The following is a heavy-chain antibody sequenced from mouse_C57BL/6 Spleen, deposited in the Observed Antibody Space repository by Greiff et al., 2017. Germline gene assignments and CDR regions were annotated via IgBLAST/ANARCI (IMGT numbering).Heavy chain of an antibody. Sequence: EVQLVESGGDLVKPGGSLKLSCAASGFTFSSSGMSWVRQTPDKRLEWVATISSGGSYTYYPDSVKGGCPISRDNAKNTPYLQMSSLKSEDTAMYYCARSGGNYVFYAMDYWGQGTSVTVSS. CDR1: GFTFSSSG. CDR3: ARSGGNYVFYAMDY. CDR2: ISSGGSYT. V-gene: IGHV5-6*01. J-gene: IGHJ4*01. D-gene: IGHD2-1*01.